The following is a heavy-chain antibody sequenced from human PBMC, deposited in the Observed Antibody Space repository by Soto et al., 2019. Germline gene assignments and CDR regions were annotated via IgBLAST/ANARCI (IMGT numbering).Heavy chain of an antibody. D-gene: IGHD3-16*01. CDR2: LNSDGTYA. CDR1: GLNFRVHW. J-gene: IGHJ4*02. CDR3: ARGGGYGSARFDY. V-gene: IGHV3-74*01. Sequence: LRSSCAASGLNFRVHWMHWVRQAPGKGLVWVARLNSDGTYASSADSVKGRLTISRDNAKNTMYLQLNSLRAEDTAVYYGARGGGYGSARFDYWGQGTRV.